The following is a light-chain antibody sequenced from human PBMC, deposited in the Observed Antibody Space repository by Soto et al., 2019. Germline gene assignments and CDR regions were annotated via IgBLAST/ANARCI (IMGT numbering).Light chain of an antibody. CDR3: CSYTSDITPYV. CDR2: GVT. CDR1: SSDIGGHND. Sequence: QSVLTQPASMSGSPGQSITISCTGTSSDIGGHNDVSWYQQQHPGKAPKLLIYGVTNRPSGVSNRFSGSKSGNTASLTISGLQAEDEADYYCCSYTSDITPYVFGTGTKVTVL. V-gene: IGLV2-14*01. J-gene: IGLJ1*01.